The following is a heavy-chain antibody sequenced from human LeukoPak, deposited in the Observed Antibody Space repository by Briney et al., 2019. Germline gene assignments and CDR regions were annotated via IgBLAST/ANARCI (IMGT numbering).Heavy chain of an antibody. CDR1: GGSFSGYY. D-gene: IGHD6-19*01. J-gene: IGHJ5*02. Sequence: SETLSLTCAVYGGSFSGYYWSWIRQPPGKGLEWIGEINHSGSTNYNPSLKSRATISVDTSKNQFSLKLSSVTAADTAVYYCARGPGIAVAGSYWFDPWGQGTLVTVSS. CDR3: ARGPGIAVAGSYWFDP. CDR2: INHSGST. V-gene: IGHV4-34*01.